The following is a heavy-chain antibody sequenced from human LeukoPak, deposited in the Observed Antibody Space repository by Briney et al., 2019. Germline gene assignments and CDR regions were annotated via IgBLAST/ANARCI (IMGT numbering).Heavy chain of an antibody. CDR2: ISSSSSYI. V-gene: IGHV3-21*01. J-gene: IGHJ4*02. CDR1: GFTFSSYS. CDR3: ARGFYGDYVSEGEFDY. D-gene: IGHD4-17*01. Sequence: PGGSLRLSCAASGFTFSSYSMNWVRQAPGKGLEWVSSISSSSSYIYYADSVKGRFTISRDNAKNSLYLQMNSLRAEDTAVYYCARGFYGDYVSEGEFDYWGQGTLVTVSS.